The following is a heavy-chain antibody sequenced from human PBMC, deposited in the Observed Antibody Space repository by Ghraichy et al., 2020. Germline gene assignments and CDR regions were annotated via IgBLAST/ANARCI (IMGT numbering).Heavy chain of an antibody. CDR1: GFTFSSYS. CDR2: ISSSSYI. Sequence: GESLNISCAASGFTFSSYSMNWVRQAPGKGLEWVSSISSSSYIYYADSVKGRFTISRDNAKNSLYLQMNSLRAEDTAVYYCARPKTPYYYDSSGYLNYYGMDVWGQGTTVTVSS. J-gene: IGHJ6*02. D-gene: IGHD3-22*01. CDR3: ARPKTPYYYDSSGYLNYYGMDV. V-gene: IGHV3-21*01.